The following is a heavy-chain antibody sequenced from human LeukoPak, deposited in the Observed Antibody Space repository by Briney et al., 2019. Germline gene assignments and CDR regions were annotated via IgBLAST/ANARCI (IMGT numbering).Heavy chain of an antibody. D-gene: IGHD3-10*01. CDR2: IYYSGST. V-gene: IGHV4-39*01. CDR3: ARPGQITMVRPYYFDY. Sequence: SETLSLTCTVSGGSISSSSYYWGWIRQPPGKGLEWIGSIYYSGSTYYNPSLKSRVTISVDTSKNQFSLKLSSVTAADTAVYYRARPGQITMVRPYYFDYWGQGTLVTVSS. CDR1: GGSISSSSYY. J-gene: IGHJ4*02.